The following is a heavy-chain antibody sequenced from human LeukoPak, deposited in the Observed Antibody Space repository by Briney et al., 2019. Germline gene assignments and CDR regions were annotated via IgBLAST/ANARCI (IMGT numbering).Heavy chain of an antibody. CDR2: VSGRCGTT. Sequence: GGPLRLSCAASVFPFSSYAMRWVRQAPGKGLEWVSAVSGRCGTTYYAVSVEGRLTISRDNTKNSLYLQMNRLRAEDTAVYYCAKSDYYDSSGHPSSFEYWGQGTLVTVSS. J-gene: IGHJ4*02. CDR1: VFPFSSYA. D-gene: IGHD3-22*01. CDR3: AKSDYYDSSGHPSSFEY. V-gene: IGHV3-23*01.